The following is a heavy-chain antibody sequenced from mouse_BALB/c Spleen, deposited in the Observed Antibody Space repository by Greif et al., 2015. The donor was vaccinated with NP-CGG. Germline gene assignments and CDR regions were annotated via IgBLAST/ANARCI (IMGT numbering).Heavy chain of an antibody. Sequence: VQLKESGGDLVKPGGSLKLSCAASGFTFSSYGMSWVRQTPDKRLEWVATISSGGSYTYYPDSVKGRFTISRDNAKNTLYLQMSSLKSEDTAMYYCARQVPIYYDYDENYWGQGTTLTVSS. CDR2: ISSGGSYT. V-gene: IGHV5-6*01. CDR3: ARQVPIYYDYDENY. CDR1: GFTFSSYG. D-gene: IGHD2-4*01. J-gene: IGHJ2*01.